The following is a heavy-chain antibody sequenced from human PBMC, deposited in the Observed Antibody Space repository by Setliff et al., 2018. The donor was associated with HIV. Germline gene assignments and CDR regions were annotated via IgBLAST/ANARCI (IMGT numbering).Heavy chain of an antibody. D-gene: IGHD1-1*01. CDR3: VRLGTGNADHY. Sequence: LSLTCAVYGGSFSAYYWSWIRQPPGKGLEWIGEINHSGGTNYHSSLKSRLALSVDTSKNQISLKLSSVTAADTAVYYCVRLGTGNADHYWGQGTRVTVSS. CDR1: GGSFSAYY. V-gene: IGHV4-34*01. CDR2: INHSGGT. J-gene: IGHJ4*02.